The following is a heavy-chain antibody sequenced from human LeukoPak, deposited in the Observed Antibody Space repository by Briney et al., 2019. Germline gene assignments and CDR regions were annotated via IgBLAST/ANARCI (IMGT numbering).Heavy chain of an antibody. D-gene: IGHD4-17*01. J-gene: IGHJ2*01. Sequence: ASVKVSCKASGYTFTSYYMHWVRQAPGQGLEWMGIINPSGGSTSYAQKFQGRVTMTRDTSTSTVYMELSNLKSEDTAVYYCAGVGAVTRPPLWYFDLWGRGTLVTVSS. CDR1: GYTFTSYY. CDR3: AGVGAVTRPPLWYFDL. V-gene: IGHV1-46*01. CDR2: INPSGGST.